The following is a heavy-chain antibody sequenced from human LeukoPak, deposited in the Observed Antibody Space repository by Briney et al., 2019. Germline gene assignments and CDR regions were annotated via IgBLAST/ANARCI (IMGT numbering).Heavy chain of an antibody. Sequence: SETLSLTCTVSGGSISNYYWSWIRQPPGKGLEWIGYFYYNGNTNSNPSLKSRVTISVDTSKNQFSLNLSSVTAADTAVYYCARSGYYYDSLDYWGQGTLVTVSS. CDR2: FYYNGNT. V-gene: IGHV4-59*08. CDR1: GGSISNYY. J-gene: IGHJ4*02. CDR3: ARSGYYYDSLDY. D-gene: IGHD3-22*01.